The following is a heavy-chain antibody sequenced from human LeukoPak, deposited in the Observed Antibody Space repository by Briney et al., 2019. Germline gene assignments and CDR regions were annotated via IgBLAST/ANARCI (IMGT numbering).Heavy chain of an antibody. D-gene: IGHD3-10*01. CDR3: ARFGAGKFDY. J-gene: IGHJ4*02. CDR2: ISSGSSYI. V-gene: IGHV3-21*01. Sequence: GGSLRLPCAASGFTFSSYSMNWVRQAPGKGLEWVSSISSGSSYIYYADSVKGRFTISRDNAKNSLYLQMNSLRAEDTAVYYCARFGAGKFDYWGQGTLVTVSS. CDR1: GFTFSSYS.